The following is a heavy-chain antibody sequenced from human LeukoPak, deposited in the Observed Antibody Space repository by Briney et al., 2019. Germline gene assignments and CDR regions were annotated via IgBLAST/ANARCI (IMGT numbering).Heavy chain of an antibody. CDR1: GGSISSGDYY. Sequence: SQTLSLTCTVSGGSISSGDYYWSWIRQPPGKGLEWIGYIHYSGSTYYNPPLKSRVTISVDTSKNQFSLKLSSVTAADTAVYYCAAWSGYYREYYFDYWGQGTLVTVSS. D-gene: IGHD3-3*01. V-gene: IGHV4-30-4*01. CDR2: IHYSGST. J-gene: IGHJ4*02. CDR3: AAWSGYYREYYFDY.